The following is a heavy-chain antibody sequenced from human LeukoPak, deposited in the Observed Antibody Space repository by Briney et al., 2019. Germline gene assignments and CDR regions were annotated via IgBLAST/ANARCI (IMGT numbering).Heavy chain of an antibody. CDR1: GFTFSTYG. Sequence: GGSLRLSCAASGFTFSTYGMSWVRQAPGKGLAWVSSIFPSGGEIHYADSVRGRFTISRDNSKSTLSLQMNSLRAEDTAIYYCATYRQVLLPFESWGQGTLVTVSS. CDR3: ATYRQVLLPFES. J-gene: IGHJ4*02. D-gene: IGHD2-8*02. V-gene: IGHV3-23*01. CDR2: IFPSGGEI.